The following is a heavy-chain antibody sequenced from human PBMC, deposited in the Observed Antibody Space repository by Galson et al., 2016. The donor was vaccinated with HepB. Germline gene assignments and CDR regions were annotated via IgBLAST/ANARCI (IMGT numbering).Heavy chain of an antibody. V-gene: IGHV1-69*06. J-gene: IGHJ4*02. CDR1: GDTFSRYG. D-gene: IGHD5-12*01. CDR2: IIPFFGTA. Sequence: SVKVSCKASGDTFSRYGIGWVRQAPGRGLEWMGGIIPFFGTANYAQNFEDRVTINADKSTSTAYMELSSLRYEDTAVYYCARVRVDYFDYWGQGTLVPVSS. CDR3: ARVRVDYFDY.